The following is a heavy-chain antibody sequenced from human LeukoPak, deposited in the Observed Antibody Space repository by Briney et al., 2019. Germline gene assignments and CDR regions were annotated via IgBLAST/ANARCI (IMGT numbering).Heavy chain of an antibody. D-gene: IGHD3-22*01. CDR3: ARQAPRDSSGYYLLQFGAFDI. CDR2: INHSGST. V-gene: IGHV4-34*01. Sequence: SETLSLTCAVYGGSFSGYYWSWIRQPPGKGLEWIGEINHSGSTNYNPSLKSRVTISVDTSKNQFSLKLSSVTAADTAVYYCARQAPRDSSGYYLLQFGAFDIRGQGTMVTVSS. CDR1: GGSFSGYY. J-gene: IGHJ3*02.